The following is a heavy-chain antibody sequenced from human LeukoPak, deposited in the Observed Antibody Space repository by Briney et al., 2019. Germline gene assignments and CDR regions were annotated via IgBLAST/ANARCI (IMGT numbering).Heavy chain of an antibody. CDR3: ARRVGSSESSYYFDY. CDR1: GFTFNIYW. D-gene: IGHD3-22*01. V-gene: IGHV3-74*01. J-gene: IGHJ4*02. CDR2: ISSDGSIT. Sequence: GGSLRLSCAASGFTFNIYWMHWVRQAQGKGLVWVSLISSDGSITSYAGSVKGRFTISRDNAKNTVYLQMNSLRVEDTAVYYCARRVGSSESSYYFDYWGQGTLVTVSS.